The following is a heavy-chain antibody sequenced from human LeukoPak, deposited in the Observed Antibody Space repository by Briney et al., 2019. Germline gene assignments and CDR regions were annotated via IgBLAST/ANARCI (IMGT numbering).Heavy chain of an antibody. Sequence: NPSQTLSLTCTVSGGSISSGGYYWSWIRQHPGKGLEWIGYIYYSGSTYYNPSLKSRVTISVDTSKNQFSLKLSSVTAADTAVYYCARDWDYCDSGSYYGMDVWGQGTTVTVSS. CDR1: GGSISSGGYY. V-gene: IGHV4-31*03. D-gene: IGHD3-22*01. J-gene: IGHJ6*02. CDR3: ARDWDYCDSGSYYGMDV. CDR2: IYYSGST.